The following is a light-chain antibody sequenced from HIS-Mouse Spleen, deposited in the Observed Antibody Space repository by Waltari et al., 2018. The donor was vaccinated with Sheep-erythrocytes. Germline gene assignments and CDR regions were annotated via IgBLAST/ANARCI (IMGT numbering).Light chain of an antibody. CDR2: GKN. CDR1: SLRSYY. Sequence: SSELTQDPAVSVALGQTVRITCQGDSLRSYYANWYQQKPGQAPVLVIYGKNNRPSGIPDRFSGSSSGNTASLTITGAQAEDEADYYCNSRDSSGNNWVFGGGTKLTVL. V-gene: IGLV3-19*01. J-gene: IGLJ3*02. CDR3: NSRDSSGNNWV.